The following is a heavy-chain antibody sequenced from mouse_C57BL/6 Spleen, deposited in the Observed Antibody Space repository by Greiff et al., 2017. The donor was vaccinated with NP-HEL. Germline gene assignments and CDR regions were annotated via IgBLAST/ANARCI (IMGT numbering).Heavy chain of an antibody. J-gene: IGHJ3*01. D-gene: IGHD2-3*01. CDR2: ISGGGGNT. CDR3: ARHRIYDGYYVFAY. V-gene: IGHV5-9*01. CDR1: GFTFSSYT. Sequence: EVQRVESGGGLVKPGGSLKLSCAASGFTFSSYTMSWVRQTPEKRLEWVATISGGGGNTYYPDSVKGRFTISRDNAKNTLYLQMSSLRSEDTALYYCARHRIYDGYYVFAYWGQGTLVTVSA.